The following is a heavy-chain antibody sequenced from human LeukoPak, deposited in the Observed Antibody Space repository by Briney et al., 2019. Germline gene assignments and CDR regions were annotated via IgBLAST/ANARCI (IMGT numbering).Heavy chain of an antibody. CDR2: IRYDGSNK. CDR1: GFTFSSYG. Sequence: GGSLRLSCAASGFTFSSYGMHWVRQAPGKGLEWVAFIRYDGSNKYYADSVKGRFTISRDNSKNTLYLQLHSLKTEDTAVYYCATYMTTVTGFDYWGQGTLVTVSS. J-gene: IGHJ4*02. V-gene: IGHV3-30*02. CDR3: ATYMTTVTGFDY. D-gene: IGHD4-17*01.